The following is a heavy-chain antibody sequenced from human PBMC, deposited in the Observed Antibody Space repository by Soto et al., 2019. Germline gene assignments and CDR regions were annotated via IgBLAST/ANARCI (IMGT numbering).Heavy chain of an antibody. V-gene: IGHV3-48*03. CDR3: ARSTGSYRPFDY. Sequence: EVQLVESGGGLVQPGGSLRLSCAASGFTFSSYEMNWVRQAPGKGLEWVSHISDIGSIYYADSVKGRFTISRDNAKNSLFLQTNSLRAEDTAVYYCARSTGSYRPFDYWGQGALVTVSS. J-gene: IGHJ4*02. CDR2: ISDIGSI. D-gene: IGHD2-8*02. CDR1: GFTFSSYE.